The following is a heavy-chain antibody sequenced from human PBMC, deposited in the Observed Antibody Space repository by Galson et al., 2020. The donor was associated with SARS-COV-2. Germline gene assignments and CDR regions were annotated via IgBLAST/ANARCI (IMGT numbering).Heavy chain of an antibody. CDR2: ISAYNGNT. D-gene: IGHD6-19*01. Sequence: ASVKVSCKASGYTFTSYDISWVRQAPGQGLEWMGWISAYNGNTNDAQKLQGRVTMTTDTSTSTAYIELRSLRADDTAVYYCARSIAVAGPFGMDGWGEGRTVSVS. V-gene: IGHV1-18*04. J-gene: IGHJ6*02. CDR3: ARSIAVAGPFGMDG. CDR1: GYTFTSYD.